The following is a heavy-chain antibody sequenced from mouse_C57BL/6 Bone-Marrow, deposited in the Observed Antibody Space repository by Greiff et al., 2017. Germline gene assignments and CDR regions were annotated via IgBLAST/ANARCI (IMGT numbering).Heavy chain of an antibody. CDR2: IDPSDSYT. J-gene: IGHJ4*01. V-gene: IGHV1-59*01. CDR3: ARWGFDYGSSSYAMDY. D-gene: IGHD1-1*01. Sequence: QVQLQQPGAELVRPGTSVKLSCKASGYTFTSYWMHWVKQRPGQGLEWIGVIDPSDSYTNYNQKFKGKATLTVDTSSSTASMQLSSLTSEDSAVYYCARWGFDYGSSSYAMDYWGQGTSVTVSS. CDR1: GYTFTSYW.